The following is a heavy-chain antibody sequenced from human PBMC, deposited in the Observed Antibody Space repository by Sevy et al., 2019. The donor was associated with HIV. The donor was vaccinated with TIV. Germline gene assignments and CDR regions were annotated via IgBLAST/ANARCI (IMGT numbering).Heavy chain of an antibody. CDR3: AGGSGRYNDAFDI. V-gene: IGHV3-11*06. D-gene: IGHD1-26*01. CDR2: ISSLSSYT. J-gene: IGHJ3*02. Sequence: GGSLRLSCAASGFTFSNYYMSWIRQAPGKGLEWVSYISSLSSYTNFADSVKGRFTISRDNAKNSLYLQMKRLRAEDTAVYYCAGGSGRYNDAFDIWGQGTMVTVSS. CDR1: GFTFSNYY.